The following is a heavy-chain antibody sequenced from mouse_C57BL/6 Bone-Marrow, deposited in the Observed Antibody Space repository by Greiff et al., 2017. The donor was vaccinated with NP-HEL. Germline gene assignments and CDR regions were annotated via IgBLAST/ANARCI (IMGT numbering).Heavy chain of an antibody. CDR3: ARSGYYYGSTLYAMDY. J-gene: IGHJ4*01. CDR1: GYTFTDYY. Sequence: QVQLQQSGAELVRPGASVKLSCKASGYTFTDYYINWVKQRPGQGLEWIARIYPGSGNTYYNEKFKGKATLTAEKSSSTAYMQLSSLTSEDSAVYFCARSGYYYGSTLYAMDYWGQGTSVTVSS. D-gene: IGHD1-1*01. V-gene: IGHV1-76*01. CDR2: IYPGSGNT.